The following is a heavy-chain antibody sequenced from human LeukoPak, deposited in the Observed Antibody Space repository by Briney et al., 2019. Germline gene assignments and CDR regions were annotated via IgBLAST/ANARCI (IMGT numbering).Heavy chain of an antibody. CDR1: GFTFSSYT. CDR2: ISGSSTYT. CDR3: AKNGDRGAYCSGGSCYPYYYYNMDV. D-gene: IGHD2-15*01. V-gene: IGHV3-21*04. J-gene: IGHJ6*03. Sequence: GSLRLSCAASGFTFSSYTMNWVRQAPGKGLEWVSSISGSSTYTHYADSVKGRFTISRDNAKNSLYLQMNSLRAEDTAIYYCAKNGDRGAYCSGGSCYPYYYYNMDVWGKGTTVTISS.